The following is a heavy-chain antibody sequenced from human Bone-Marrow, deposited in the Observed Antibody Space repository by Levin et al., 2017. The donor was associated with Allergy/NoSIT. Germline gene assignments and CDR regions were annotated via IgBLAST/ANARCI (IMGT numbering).Heavy chain of an antibody. CDR2: IYSGGST. D-gene: IGHD6-13*01. CDR1: GFSVSNNY. V-gene: IGHV3-53*01. CDR3: ATGRSSRP. Sequence: SCAASGFSVSNNYLSWVRQAPGKGLEFVSVIYSGGSTNYADFVKGRFTISRDNSKNTVYLQMNSLRAEDTAVYYCATGRSSRPWGQGTMVTVSS. J-gene: IGHJ3*01.